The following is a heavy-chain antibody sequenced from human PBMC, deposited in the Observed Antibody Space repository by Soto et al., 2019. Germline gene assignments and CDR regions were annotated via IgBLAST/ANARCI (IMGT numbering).Heavy chain of an antibody. CDR1: GYSFSGYY. CDR2: IYPNTETT. Sequence: ASVKVSCKASGYSFSGYYIQWVRQAPGQGPEWLGWIYPNTETTDSSKKFQGRVTMTSYMSSRTVYMELRDLRSDDTAVYYCVSLRTYGWPGVHRGQGTPGTVVS. CDR3: VSLRTYGWPGVH. V-gene: IGHV1-2*02. J-gene: IGHJ4*02. D-gene: IGHD3-3*01.